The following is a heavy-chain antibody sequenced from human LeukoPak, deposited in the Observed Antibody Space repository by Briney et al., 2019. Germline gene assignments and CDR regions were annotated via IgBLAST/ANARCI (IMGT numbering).Heavy chain of an antibody. Sequence: PGGSLRLSCAASGFTFSSYALHWVSQAPGKGLEYVSAISSNGDSTYYANSVKGRFTISRDNSKNTVYLQMGSLRAADMAVYYCAREWVEYSNTWSHFDYWGQGTLVTVSS. CDR2: ISSNGDST. CDR1: GFTFSSYA. V-gene: IGHV3-64*01. D-gene: IGHD6-13*01. J-gene: IGHJ4*02. CDR3: AREWVEYSNTWSHFDY.